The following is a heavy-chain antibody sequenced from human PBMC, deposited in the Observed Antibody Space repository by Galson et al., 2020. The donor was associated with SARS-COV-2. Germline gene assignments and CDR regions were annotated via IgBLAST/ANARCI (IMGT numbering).Heavy chain of an antibody. D-gene: IGHD6-6*01. Sequence: SETLSLTCTVSGYSISSGYYWGWIQQPPGKGLEWMGSIYHSGNAYYNPSLKSRVTISVDTSKNQFSLQLSSVTAADTAVFYCARLLIVAGRPDWFDPWGQGTLVTVFS. CDR1: GYSISSGYY. V-gene: IGHV4-38-2*02. CDR2: IYHSGNA. J-gene: IGHJ5*02. CDR3: ARLLIVAGRPDWFDP.